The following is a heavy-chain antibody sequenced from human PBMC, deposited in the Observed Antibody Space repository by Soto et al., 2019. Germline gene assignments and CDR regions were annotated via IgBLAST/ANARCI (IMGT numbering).Heavy chain of an antibody. J-gene: IGHJ3*02. D-gene: IGHD2-15*01. Sequence: QVQLVQSGAEVKKPGASVKVSCKASGYTFTSYDINWVRQATGQGLEWMGWMNPNSGNTGYAQKFQGRVTMTRNTSISTAYMELRSLRSEDTAVYYCAITRVYCSGGSCPDAFDIWGQGTMVTVSS. CDR3: AITRVYCSGGSCPDAFDI. CDR2: MNPNSGNT. CDR1: GYTFTSYD. V-gene: IGHV1-8*01.